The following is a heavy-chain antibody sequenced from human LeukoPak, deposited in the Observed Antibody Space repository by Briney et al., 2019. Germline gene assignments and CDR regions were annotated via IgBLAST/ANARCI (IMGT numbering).Heavy chain of an antibody. D-gene: IGHD6-19*01. J-gene: IGHJ3*02. CDR2: ISGSGDYT. CDR1: GFTFSGYA. CDR3: AKVKRAVAGTRDAFDI. Sequence: GGSLRLSCAASGFTFSGYAMSWVRQAPGKGLEWVSTISGSGDYTYYADSVKGRFTISRDNSNNTLYLQMNSLRAEDTAVYYCAKVKRAVAGTRDAFDIWGQGTMVTVSS. V-gene: IGHV3-23*01.